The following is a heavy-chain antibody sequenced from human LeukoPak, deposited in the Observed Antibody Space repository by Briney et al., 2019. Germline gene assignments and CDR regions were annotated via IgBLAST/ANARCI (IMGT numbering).Heavy chain of an antibody. CDR3: ANRGGRYSSGWRNVRFDY. D-gene: IGHD6-19*01. CDR2: ISGSGGST. CDR1: GFTFSSYA. Sequence: GGSLRLSWAASGFTFSSYAMSWVRQAPGKGLEWVSAISGSGGSTYYADSVKGRFTISRDNSKNTLYLQMNSLRAEDTAVYYCANRGGRYSSGWRNVRFDYWGQGTLVTVSS. J-gene: IGHJ4*02. V-gene: IGHV3-23*01.